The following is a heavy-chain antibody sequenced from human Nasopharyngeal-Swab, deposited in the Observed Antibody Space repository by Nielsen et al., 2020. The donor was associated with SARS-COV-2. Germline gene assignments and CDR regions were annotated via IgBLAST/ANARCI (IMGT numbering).Heavy chain of an antibody. D-gene: IGHD3-16*01. V-gene: IGHV3-74*01. CDR2: INSAGSAT. Sequence: GGSLRLSCAASGFTFSSYWMHWVRQAPGKGLVWVSRINSAGSATSYADSVKGRFTISRDNAKSTLYLQMNSLRGDDTAIYFCAKDFWGALDSWGQGTLVTVSS. CDR1: GFTFSSYW. CDR3: AKDFWGALDS. J-gene: IGHJ4*02.